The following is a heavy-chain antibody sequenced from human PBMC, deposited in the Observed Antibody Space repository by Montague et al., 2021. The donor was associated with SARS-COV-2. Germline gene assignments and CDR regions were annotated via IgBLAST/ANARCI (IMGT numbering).Heavy chain of an antibody. CDR3: ARDQGYNWNYYYYYGMDV. J-gene: IGHJ6*02. V-gene: IGHV4-39*07. CDR2: IYYSGST. Sequence: SETLSLTCTVSGGSISSSSYYWDWIRQPPGKGLEWIGSIYYSGSTYYNPSLKSRVTISVDTSKNQFSLKLSSVTAADTAVYYCARDQGYNWNYYYYYGMDVWGQGTTVTVSS. CDR1: GGSISSSSYY. D-gene: IGHD1-20*01.